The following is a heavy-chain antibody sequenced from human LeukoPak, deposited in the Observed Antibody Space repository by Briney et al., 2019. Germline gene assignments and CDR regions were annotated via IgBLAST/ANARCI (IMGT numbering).Heavy chain of an antibody. Sequence: PGGSLRPSCAASGFTFSSYAMHWVRQAPGKGLEWVAVISYDGSNKYYADSVKGRFTISRDNSKNTLYLQMNSLRAEDTAVYYCARDPRYSGSYTLLFDYWGQGTLVTVSS. CDR3: ARDPRYSGSYTLLFDY. CDR1: GFTFSSYA. V-gene: IGHV3-30*04. J-gene: IGHJ4*02. D-gene: IGHD1-26*01. CDR2: ISYDGSNK.